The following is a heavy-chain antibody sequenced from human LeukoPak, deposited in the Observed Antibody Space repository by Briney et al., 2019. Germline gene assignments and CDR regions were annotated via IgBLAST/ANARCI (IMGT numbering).Heavy chain of an antibody. CDR1: GFTFTDAW. CDR3: AKAEGYDILTGLDY. J-gene: IGHJ4*02. CDR2: IKSKIDGGTT. V-gene: IGHV3-15*01. Sequence: PGGSLRLSCVASGFTFTDAWMSWVRQSPGKGLEWVGRIKSKIDGGTTDYAVPVKGRFTISRDDSKNTLYLQMNSLRTEDTAVYYCAKAEGYDILTGLDYWGQGTLVTVSS. D-gene: IGHD3-9*01.